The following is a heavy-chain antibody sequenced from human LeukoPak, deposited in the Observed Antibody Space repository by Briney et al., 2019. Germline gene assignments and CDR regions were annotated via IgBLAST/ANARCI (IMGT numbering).Heavy chain of an antibody. J-gene: IGHJ6*02. V-gene: IGHV3-49*03. CDR2: IRSKAYGGTT. D-gene: IGHD3-3*01. CDR1: GFTFGDYA. Sequence: GGSLRLSCTAPGFTFGDYAMSWFRQAPGKGLEWVGFIRSKAYGGTTECAASVKGRFTISRDDSKSIAYLQMNSLKTEDTAVYYCTGYEWLYYYYGMDVWGQGTTVTVSS. CDR3: TGYEWLYYYYGMDV.